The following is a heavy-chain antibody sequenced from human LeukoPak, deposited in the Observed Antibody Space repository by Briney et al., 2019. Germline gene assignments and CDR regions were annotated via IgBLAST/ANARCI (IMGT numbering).Heavy chain of an antibody. Sequence: GGSLRLSCAASGFTFSGSAMHWVRQASGKGLEWVGRIRSKANSYATAYAASVKGRFTISRDDSKNTAYLQMNSLKTEDTAVYYCARGASGGSFDDAFDIWGQGTMVTVSS. D-gene: IGHD2-15*01. J-gene: IGHJ3*02. CDR2: IRSKANSYAT. CDR1: GFTFSGSA. CDR3: ARGASGGSFDDAFDI. V-gene: IGHV3-73*01.